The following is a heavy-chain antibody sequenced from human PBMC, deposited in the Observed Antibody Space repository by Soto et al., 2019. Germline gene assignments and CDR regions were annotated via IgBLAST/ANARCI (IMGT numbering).Heavy chain of an antibody. CDR2: MKPNSDNT. V-gene: IGHV1-8*01. Sequence: QVQLVQSGAEVKKPGASVKVSCKASGYTFTSYDIIWVRQANGQGLEWMGWMKPNSDNTGYVQKFQGRVSMTRNTSISTAYMELSSLRSEDTAVYYCARGPYSSSWETRFDYWGQGTLVTVSS. CDR3: ARGPYSSSWETRFDY. CDR1: GYTFTSYD. J-gene: IGHJ4*02. D-gene: IGHD6-13*01.